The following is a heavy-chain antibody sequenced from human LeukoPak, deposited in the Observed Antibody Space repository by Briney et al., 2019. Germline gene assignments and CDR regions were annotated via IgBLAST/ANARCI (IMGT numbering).Heavy chain of an antibody. CDR1: GYTFIGYY. CDR2: INPDSGAT. Sequence: ASVKVSCKASGYTFIGYYLHWVRQAPGQGLEFMGHINPDSGATTYAQKFQGRVTMTRDTSISTAYMDLGSLGSDDTAVYYCARDGEYGTGSYYRGCFDYWGQGILVTVSS. D-gene: IGHD3-10*01. J-gene: IGHJ4*02. V-gene: IGHV1-2*06. CDR3: ARDGEYGTGSYYRGCFDY.